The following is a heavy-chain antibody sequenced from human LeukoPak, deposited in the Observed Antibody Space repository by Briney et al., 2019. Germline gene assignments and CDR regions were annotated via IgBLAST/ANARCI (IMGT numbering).Heavy chain of an antibody. CDR3: TIGLAGDWDAFDI. Sequence: ASVTVSCTTSGYTFTRCAVHWVRQAPGQRLEWMGWIHADSGNTKYSQKLQGRVTIARDTSASTIYMELSSLRFEDMAVYFCTIGLAGDWDAFDIWGLGTMVTVSS. D-gene: IGHD6-19*01. J-gene: IGHJ3*02. V-gene: IGHV1-3*01. CDR1: GYTFTRCA. CDR2: IHADSGNT.